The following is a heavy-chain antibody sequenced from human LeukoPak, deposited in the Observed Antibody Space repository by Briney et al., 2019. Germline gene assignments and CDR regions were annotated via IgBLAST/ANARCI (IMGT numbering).Heavy chain of an antibody. CDR3: VKQGGTYYFDH. D-gene: IGHD3-16*01. V-gene: IGHV3-33*06. J-gene: IGHJ4*02. CDR1: GFTFTTYG. Sequence: GASLRLSCAASGFTFTTYGMHWVRQDPGKGLEWVAVIWYDGSEKYYADSVKGRFTISRDNSKNTLYLQMNSLRAEDTAVYYCVKQGGTYYFDHWGQGTLVTVSS. CDR2: IWYDGSEK.